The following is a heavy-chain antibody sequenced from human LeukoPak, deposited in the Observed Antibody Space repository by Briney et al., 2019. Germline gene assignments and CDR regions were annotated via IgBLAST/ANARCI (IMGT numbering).Heavy chain of an antibody. CDR2: IHFSGST. V-gene: IGHV4-39*01. CDR3: ASPAWDDFWSGLPENAFNI. CDR1: GGSVRNSAYY. D-gene: IGHD3-3*01. J-gene: IGHJ3*02. Sequence: KPSETLSLTCTVSGGSVRNSAYYWGWIRQPPGKGLEWIGSIHFSGSTYYNPSLESRVTISVDTSRNQLSLKLRSVTAADTAVYYCASPAWDDFWSGLPENAFNIWGQGTMVTVSS.